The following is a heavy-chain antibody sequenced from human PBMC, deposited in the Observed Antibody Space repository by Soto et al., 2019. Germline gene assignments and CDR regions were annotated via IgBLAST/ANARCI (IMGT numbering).Heavy chain of an antibody. CDR1: GGSISSYY. CDR2: IYHSGST. Sequence: SETLSLTCTVSGGSISSYYWSWIRQPPGKGLEWIGYIYHSGSTNYNPSLKSRVTISVDTSKNQFSLKLSSVTAADTAVYYCARVNTEMATMPDAFDIWGQGTMVTVSS. D-gene: IGHD5-12*01. V-gene: IGHV4-59*01. J-gene: IGHJ3*02. CDR3: ARVNTEMATMPDAFDI.